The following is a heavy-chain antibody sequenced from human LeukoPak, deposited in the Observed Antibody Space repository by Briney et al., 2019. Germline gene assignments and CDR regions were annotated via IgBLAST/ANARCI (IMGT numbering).Heavy chain of an antibody. CDR3: AKGGGYDSGYYYMDV. J-gene: IGHJ6*03. CDR1: GFTFSSYG. CDR2: IRYDGSNK. Sequence: PGGSLRLSCAASGFTFSSYGMHWVRQAPGKGLEWVAFIRYDGSNKYYADSVKGRFTISRDNSKNTLYLQMNSLRAEDTAVYYCAKGGGYDSGYYYMDVWGKGTTVTISS. V-gene: IGHV3-30*02. D-gene: IGHD3-22*01.